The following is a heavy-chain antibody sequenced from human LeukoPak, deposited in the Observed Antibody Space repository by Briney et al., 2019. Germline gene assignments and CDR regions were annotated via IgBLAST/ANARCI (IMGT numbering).Heavy chain of an antibody. J-gene: IGHJ4*02. D-gene: IGHD6-19*01. CDR2: INWNGGST. V-gene: IGHV3-20*04. Sequence: GGSLRLSCAASGFTFDDYGMSWVRQAPGKGLEWVSDINWNGGSTGYADSVKGRFTISRDNAKNSLYLQMNSLRAEDTAVYYCARESSSGWYFSYFDYWGQGTLVTVSS. CDR1: GFTFDDYG. CDR3: ARESSSGWYFSYFDY.